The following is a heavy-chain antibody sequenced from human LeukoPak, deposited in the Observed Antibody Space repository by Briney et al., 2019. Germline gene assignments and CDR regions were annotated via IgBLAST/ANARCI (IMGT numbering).Heavy chain of an antibody. V-gene: IGHV1-69*13. D-gene: IGHD4-23*01. CDR2: IIPIFGTA. J-gene: IGHJ4*02. CDR3: ARDIEDYGGNGWTD. Sequence: ASVTVSCTASGGTFSIYAISWVRQAPGQGLEWMGGIIPIFGTANYAQKFQGRVTITADESTSTAYMELSSLRSEDTAVYYCARDIEDYGGNGWTDWGQGTLVTVSS. CDR1: GGTFSIYA.